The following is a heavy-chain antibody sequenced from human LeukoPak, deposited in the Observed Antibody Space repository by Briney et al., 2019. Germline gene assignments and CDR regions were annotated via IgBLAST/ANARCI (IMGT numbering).Heavy chain of an antibody. Sequence: GGSLKLSCAASGFTFSGSAMHWVRQASGKGLEWVGRIRSKANSYATVYAASVKGRFTISRDDSKNTAYLQMNSLKTEDTAVYYCTGSGCTNGVCQDYYYYYYMDVWGKGTTVTVSS. J-gene: IGHJ6*03. CDR2: IRSKANSYAT. D-gene: IGHD2-8*01. V-gene: IGHV3-73*01. CDR1: GFTFSGSA. CDR3: TGSGCTNGVCQDYYYYYYMDV.